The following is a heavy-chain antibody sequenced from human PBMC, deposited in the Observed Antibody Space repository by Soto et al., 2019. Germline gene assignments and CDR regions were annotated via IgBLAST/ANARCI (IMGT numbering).Heavy chain of an antibody. CDR3: ARDRSSWYGYYYGLDV. CDR2: ISYDGSNK. J-gene: IGHJ6*02. D-gene: IGHD6-13*01. CDR1: GFMFSTYA. V-gene: IGHV3-30-3*01. Sequence: SLRLSCAASGFMFSTYAMNWVRQAPGKGLEWVALISYDGSNKYYGDSVKGRFTISRDNSKNTLYLQMNSLRAEDTAVYYCARDRSSWYGYYYGLDVWGLGTTVTVSS.